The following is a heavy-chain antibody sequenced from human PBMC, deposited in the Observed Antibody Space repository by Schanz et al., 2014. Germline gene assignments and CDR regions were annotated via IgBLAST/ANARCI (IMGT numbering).Heavy chain of an antibody. D-gene: IGHD3-10*01. CDR3: ARDGFGGYLDS. J-gene: IGHJ4*02. CDR1: GFTFSHYW. Sequence: EVHLVESGGGLVQPGGSLRLSCAASGFTFSHYWLSWVRQTPGKRLEWVANIRQDGSAKFYVDSVNSRFAISRDNAENSVCLQMNSLRAEDTAVYYCARDGFGGYLDSWGQGTLVTVSS. CDR2: IRQDGSAK. V-gene: IGHV3-7*03.